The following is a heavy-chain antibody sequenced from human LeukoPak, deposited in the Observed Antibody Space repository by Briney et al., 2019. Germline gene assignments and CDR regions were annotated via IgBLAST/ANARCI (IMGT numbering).Heavy chain of an antibody. CDR2: IYHSGSI. Sequence: SETLSLTCAVSGGSISSSNWWSWVRQPPGKGLEWIGEIYHSGSINYNPSLKSRVTISVDKSKNQFSLRLTSVTAADTAMYYCARSSPLPATYSMDVWGQGTTVTVSS. J-gene: IGHJ6*02. CDR3: ARSSPLPATYSMDV. D-gene: IGHD1-26*01. V-gene: IGHV4-4*02. CDR1: GGSISSSNW.